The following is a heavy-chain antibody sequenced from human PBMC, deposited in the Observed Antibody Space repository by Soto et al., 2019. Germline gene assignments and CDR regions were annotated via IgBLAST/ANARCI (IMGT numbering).Heavy chain of an antibody. CDR2: MKGDGSKE. Sequence: VQLVESGGGLVQPGGSLRLSCLASGFTFSTSWMTWVRQAPGKGLEWVANMKGDGSKENYVDSVKGRFTISRDNAKNSLFLQMNSLRDEDTALYYCARDLNYGVSTVYYYVFDTWGQGTMVTVSP. CDR1: GFTFSTSW. CDR3: ARDLNYGVSTVYYYVFDT. V-gene: IGHV3-7*01. J-gene: IGHJ3*02. D-gene: IGHD3-9*01.